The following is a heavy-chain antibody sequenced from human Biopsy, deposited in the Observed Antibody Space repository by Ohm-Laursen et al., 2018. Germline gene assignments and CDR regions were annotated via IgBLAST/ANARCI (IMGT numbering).Heavy chain of an antibody. Sequence: SLRLSCTASGFSFRNYAMSWVRQAPGKGLEWLSESSGSGGSTYYADSVKGRFTISRDASKNTLYLLMNSLRAEDTAMYYCAKGGYCTTTSCYMDVDYWGQGTLVTVSS. CDR3: AKGGYCTTTSCYMDVDY. CDR1: GFSFRNYA. D-gene: IGHD2-2*02. J-gene: IGHJ4*02. V-gene: IGHV3-23*01. CDR2: SSGSGGST.